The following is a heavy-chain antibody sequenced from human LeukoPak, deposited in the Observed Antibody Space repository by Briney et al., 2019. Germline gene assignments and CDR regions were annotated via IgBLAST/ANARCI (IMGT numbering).Heavy chain of an antibody. D-gene: IGHD4-17*01. CDR3: ARGHMVTTWKDFDY. CDR2: INVGNGNV. CDR1: GFTLSTYA. J-gene: IGHJ4*02. V-gene: IGHV1-3*01. Sequence: ASVKVSCKASGFTLSTYAIHWVRQAPGQALEWMGWINVGNGNVKYSQKFQGRVTITRDTSASTVYMELSRLRPEDTAIYYCARGHMVTTWKDFDYWGQGTLVALSS.